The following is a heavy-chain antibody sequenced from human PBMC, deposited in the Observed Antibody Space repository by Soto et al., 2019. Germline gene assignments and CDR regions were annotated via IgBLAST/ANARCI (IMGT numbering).Heavy chain of an antibody. V-gene: IGHV4-38-2*02. CDR1: GYSISSGYY. Sequence: PSETLSLTCPVSGYSISSGYYWGWIRQPPGKGLEWIGSIYHSGSTYYNPSLKSRVTISVDTSKNQFSLKLSSVTAADTAVYYCAREYYDILTGYYYFDYWGQGTLVTVSS. CDR3: AREYYDILTGYYYFDY. CDR2: IYHSGST. J-gene: IGHJ4*02. D-gene: IGHD3-9*01.